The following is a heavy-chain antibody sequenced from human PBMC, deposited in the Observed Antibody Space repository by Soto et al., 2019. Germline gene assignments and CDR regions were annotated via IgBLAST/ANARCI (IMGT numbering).Heavy chain of an antibody. J-gene: IGHJ4*02. D-gene: IGHD6-13*01. CDR3: ARDRVEAALGTFDQ. CDR2: ISTYNGKT. CDR1: GYTFSTYP. Sequence: ASVKVSCRTSGYTFSTYPISWVRQAPGQGLEWVGWISTYNGKTNYGQKFQGRVTITTDTSTSTAYMDLRNLRSDDTAVYYCARDRVEAALGTFDQWGQGTLVTVSS. V-gene: IGHV1-18*01.